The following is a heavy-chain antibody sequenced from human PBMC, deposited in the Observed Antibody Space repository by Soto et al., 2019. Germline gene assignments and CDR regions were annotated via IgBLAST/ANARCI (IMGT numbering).Heavy chain of an antibody. Sequence: GGSLRLSCAASGFTFTRYDMHWVRLTAGKGLEWVSSIGTDGYIYYADSVKGRFTISRDNAKNSLYLQMNSLRAEDTAVYYCARDLRYYDILTGYYTSLSPGMDVWGQGTTVTVSS. CDR1: GFTFTRYD. J-gene: IGHJ6*02. CDR2: IGTDGYI. V-gene: IGHV3-13*01. D-gene: IGHD3-9*01. CDR3: ARDLRYYDILTGYYTSLSPGMDV.